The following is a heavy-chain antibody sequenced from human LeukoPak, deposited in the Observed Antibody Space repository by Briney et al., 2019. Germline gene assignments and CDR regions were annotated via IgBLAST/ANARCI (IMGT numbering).Heavy chain of an antibody. V-gene: IGHV4-30-4*01. D-gene: IGHD3-9*01. Sequence: SQTLSLTCTVSGGSISSGDYYWSWIRQPPGKGLEWIGYIYYSGSTYYNPSLKSRVTISVDTSKNQFSLKLSSVTAADTAVYYCARAVLRYFDWDGWLDPWGQGTLVTVSS. J-gene: IGHJ5*02. CDR2: IYYSGST. CDR1: GGSISSGDYY. CDR3: ARAVLRYFDWDGWLDP.